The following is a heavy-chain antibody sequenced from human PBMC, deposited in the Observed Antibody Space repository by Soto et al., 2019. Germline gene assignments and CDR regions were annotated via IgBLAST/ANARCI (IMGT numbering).Heavy chain of an antibody. CDR1: GFTFSSHS. CDR2: ISSSSSYI. D-gene: IGHD3-10*01. CDR3: ARVDRGSLDY. J-gene: IGHJ4*02. V-gene: IGHV3-21*01. Sequence: PGGSLRLSCAASGFTFSSHSMNWVRQAPGKGLEWVSSISSSSSYIYYADSVKGRFTTSRDNAKNLVYLQMNSLRAEDTAVYYCARVDRGSLDYWGRGTLVTVSS.